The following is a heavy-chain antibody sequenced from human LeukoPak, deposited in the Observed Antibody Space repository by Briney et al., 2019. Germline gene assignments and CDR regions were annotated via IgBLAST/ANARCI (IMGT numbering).Heavy chain of an antibody. D-gene: IGHD3-10*01. CDR1: GFTFSSYW. J-gene: IGHJ6*04. V-gene: IGHV3-74*01. CDR3: ARDSMVRGVIRQYYYGMDV. Sequence: PGGSLRLSCAASGFTFSSYWMHWVRQAPGKGLEWVSRINSDGSSTNYADSVKGRFTISRDNAKNTLYLQMNSLRAEDTAVYYCARDSMVRGVIRQYYYGMDVWGKGTTVTVSS. CDR2: INSDGSST.